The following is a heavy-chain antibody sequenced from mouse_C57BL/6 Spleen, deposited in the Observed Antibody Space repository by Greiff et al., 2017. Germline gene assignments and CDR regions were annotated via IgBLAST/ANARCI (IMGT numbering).Heavy chain of an antibody. D-gene: IGHD2-1*01. J-gene: IGHJ3*01. V-gene: IGHV5-17*01. Sequence: EVKLVESGGGLVKPGGSLKLSCAASGFTFSDYGMHWVRQAPEQGLEWVAYISSGSSTIYYADTVKGRFTISRDNAKNTLFLQKTRLRSEDTAMYYCARPIYYGNFSWFAYWGQGTLVTVSA. CDR2: ISSGSSTI. CDR3: ARPIYYGNFSWFAY. CDR1: GFTFSDYG.